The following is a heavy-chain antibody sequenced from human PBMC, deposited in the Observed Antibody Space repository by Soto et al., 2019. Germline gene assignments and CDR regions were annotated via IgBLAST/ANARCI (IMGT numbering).Heavy chain of an antibody. CDR1: GYTFTGYY. Sequence: QVQLVQSGAEVKKPGASVKVSCKASGYTFTGYYMHWVRQAPGQGLEWMGWINPNSGGTNYAQKFQGWVTMTRDTSISTAYMELSRLRSDDTAVYYCARGSRLAVAGNDYDYWGQGTLVTVSS. J-gene: IGHJ4*02. CDR2: INPNSGGT. D-gene: IGHD6-19*01. CDR3: ARGSRLAVAGNDYDY. V-gene: IGHV1-2*04.